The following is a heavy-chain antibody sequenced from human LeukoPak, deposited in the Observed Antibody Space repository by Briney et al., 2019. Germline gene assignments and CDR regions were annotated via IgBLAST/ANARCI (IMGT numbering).Heavy chain of an antibody. CDR2: ISGSGGST. Sequence: GGSLRLSFGALRFTLSRFAVSVLRQAPGKGLEWVSAISGSGGSTYYADSVKGRFTISRDNSKNTLYLQMNNLRVEDKAVYYRAKEGPYGSGSYYPDYWGQGTLVTVSS. D-gene: IGHD3-10*01. CDR3: AKEGPYGSGSYYPDY. V-gene: IGHV3-23*01. J-gene: IGHJ4*02. CDR1: RFTLSRFA.